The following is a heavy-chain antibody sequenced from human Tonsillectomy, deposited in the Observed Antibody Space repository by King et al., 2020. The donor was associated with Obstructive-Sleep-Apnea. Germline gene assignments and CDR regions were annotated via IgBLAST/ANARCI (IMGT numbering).Heavy chain of an antibody. J-gene: IGHJ4*02. D-gene: IGHD3-22*01. CDR1: GFTFSSYG. CDR2: ISYDGSNK. Sequence: QLVQSGGGVVQPGRSLRLSCAASGFTFSSYGMHWVRQAPGKGLEWVAVISYDGSNKYYADSVKGRFTISRDNSKNTLYLQMNSLRAEDTAVYYCAKGRYDSSGWLDYWGQGTLVTVSS. CDR3: AKGRYDSSGWLDY. V-gene: IGHV3-30*18.